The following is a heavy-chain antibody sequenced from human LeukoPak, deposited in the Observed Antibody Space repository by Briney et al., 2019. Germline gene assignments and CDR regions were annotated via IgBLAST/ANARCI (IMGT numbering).Heavy chain of an antibody. CDR2: IQPADSQT. CDR3: ARRLRTGGFDI. V-gene: IGHV5-51*01. D-gene: IGHD1-1*01. CDR1: GYRFTTYW. Sequence: GESLKISCMGSGYRFTTYWLDWVRQVPGKGMEWMGLIQPADSQTRYNPSFQGQVTLSDDKSINTAYLQWSSLRPSDTAIYYCARRLRTGGFDIWGQGTEVTVSS. J-gene: IGHJ3*02.